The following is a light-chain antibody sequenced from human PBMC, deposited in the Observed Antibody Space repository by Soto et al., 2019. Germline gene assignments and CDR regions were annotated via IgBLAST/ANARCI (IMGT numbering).Light chain of an antibody. CDR1: SSNIGAGYD. CDR2: GNS. J-gene: IGLJ3*02. CDR3: QSYASSLSGWV. V-gene: IGLV1-40*01. Sequence: QSVLTQPPSVSGAPGQRVTISCTGSSSNIGAGYDVHWYQQFPGTAPKLLIYGNSNRPSGVPDRFSGSKSGTSASLAITGPGGEDGADYYCQSYASSLSGWVFGGGTKLPVL.